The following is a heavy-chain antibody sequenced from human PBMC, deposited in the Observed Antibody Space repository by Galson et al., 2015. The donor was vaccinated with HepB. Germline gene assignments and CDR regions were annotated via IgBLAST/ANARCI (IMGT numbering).Heavy chain of an antibody. Sequence: LSLTCTVSGGSISSYYWSWIRQPPGKGLEWIGYIYYSGSTNYNPSLKGRVTISVDTSKNQFSLKLSSVTAADTAVYYCARGITIFGVVTSRAFDIWGQGTMVTVSS. CDR2: IYYSGST. V-gene: IGHV4-59*01. CDR1: GGSISSYY. CDR3: ARGITIFGVVTSRAFDI. D-gene: IGHD3-3*01. J-gene: IGHJ3*02.